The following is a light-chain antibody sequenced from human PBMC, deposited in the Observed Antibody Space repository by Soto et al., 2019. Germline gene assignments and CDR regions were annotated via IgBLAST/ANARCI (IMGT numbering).Light chain of an antibody. J-gene: IGKJ5*01. CDR1: QSVSSSY. CDR2: GAS. Sequence: EIVLTQSPGTLSLSPWEIATLSCRASQSVSSSYLAWYQQKPGQAPRLLIYGASSRATGIPDRFSGSGSGTDFTLTIGRLEPQDSAMYYCQQYVISVTFGQGTRLEIK. V-gene: IGKV3-20*01. CDR3: QQYVISVT.